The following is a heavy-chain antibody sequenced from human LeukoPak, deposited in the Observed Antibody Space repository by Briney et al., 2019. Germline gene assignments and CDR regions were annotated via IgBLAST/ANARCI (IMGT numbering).Heavy chain of an antibody. Sequence: PGGSLRLSCAASGFTFSSYAMSWGRQAPGKGLGWVSAISGSGGSTYYADSVKGRFTISRDNSKNTLYLQMNSLRAEDTAVYYCAKDLVVPYYFDYWGQGTLVTVSS. CDR1: GFTFSSYA. D-gene: IGHD2-15*01. V-gene: IGHV3-23*01. J-gene: IGHJ4*02. CDR3: AKDLVVPYYFDY. CDR2: ISGSGGST.